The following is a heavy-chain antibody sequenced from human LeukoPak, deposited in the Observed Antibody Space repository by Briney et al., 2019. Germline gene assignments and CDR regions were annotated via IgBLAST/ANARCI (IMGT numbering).Heavy chain of an antibody. CDR2: ISSSSSYI. CDR1: GFTFSSYS. J-gene: IGHJ4*02. Sequence: SGGSLRLSCAASGFTFSSYSMNWVRQAPGKGLEWVSSISSSSSYIYYADSVKGRFTISRDNAKNSLYLQMNSLRAEDTAVYYCARGTTYYYDSSGYYQDYWGQGTLVTISS. V-gene: IGHV3-21*01. D-gene: IGHD3-22*01. CDR3: ARGTTYYYDSSGYYQDY.